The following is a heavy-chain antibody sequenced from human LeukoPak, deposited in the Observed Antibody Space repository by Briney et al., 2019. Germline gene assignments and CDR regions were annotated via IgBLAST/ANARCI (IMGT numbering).Heavy chain of an antibody. J-gene: IGHJ4*02. CDR3: AKDHCSTTSCFPDY. Sequence: PGGSLRLSCAASGFTFSSYGMHWVRQAPGKGLEWVAVIWYDGSNEYYADSVKGRFTISRDNSENTLFLQMNSLRVEDTAVYYCAKDHCSTTSCFPDYWGQGTLVTVSS. V-gene: IGHV3-33*06. D-gene: IGHD2-2*01. CDR2: IWYDGSNE. CDR1: GFTFSSYG.